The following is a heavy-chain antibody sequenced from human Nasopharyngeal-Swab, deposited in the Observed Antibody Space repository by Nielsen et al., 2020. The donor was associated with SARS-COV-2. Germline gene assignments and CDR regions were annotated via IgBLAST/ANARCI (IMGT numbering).Heavy chain of an antibody. V-gene: IGHV4-38-2*01. CDR2: MYHSGHT. CDR3: ARHLSDVDSPMVPWFDP. D-gene: IGHD3-10*01. CDR1: GDSVTSYY. J-gene: IGHJ5*02. Sequence: SETLSLTCAISGDSVTSYYWGWIRQPPGKGLEWIGSMYHSGHTYHNLSLKSRVTISIDPSKNQVSLNLTSVTAADTAVYYCARHLSDVDSPMVPWFDPWGQGTLVTVSS.